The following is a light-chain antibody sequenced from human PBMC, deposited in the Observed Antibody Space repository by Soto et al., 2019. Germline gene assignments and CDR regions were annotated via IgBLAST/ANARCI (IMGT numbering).Light chain of an antibody. CDR1: QSISSW. J-gene: IGKJ4*01. CDR3: QQYNSYSPLT. Sequence: DIQMTHSPSTLSASVGERVTSTCRASQSISSWLAWYQQKPGKAPKLLIYKASSLESGVPSRFSGSGSGTEFTLTLSSLQPDDFATYYCQQYNSYSPLTFGGGTKVDIK. V-gene: IGKV1-5*03. CDR2: KAS.